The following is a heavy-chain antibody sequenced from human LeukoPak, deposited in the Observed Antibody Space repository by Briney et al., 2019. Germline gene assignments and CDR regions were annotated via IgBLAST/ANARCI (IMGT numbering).Heavy chain of an antibody. CDR2: ISVSGGST. J-gene: IGHJ4*02. D-gene: IGHD3-22*01. Sequence: GGSLRLSCAASGFTFSNYAMSWVSQAPGKGLEWVSTISVSGGSTYYADSVKGRFTISRDNSKNTLYLQMNSLRAEDTAVYYCAKDDDVSSGTPDYWGQGTLVTVSS. V-gene: IGHV3-23*01. CDR3: AKDDDVSSGTPDY. CDR1: GFTFSNYA.